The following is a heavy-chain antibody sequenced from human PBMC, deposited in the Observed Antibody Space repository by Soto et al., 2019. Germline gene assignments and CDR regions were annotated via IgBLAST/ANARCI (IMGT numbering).Heavy chain of an antibody. D-gene: IGHD6-19*01. CDR3: ARDVTVAGTGDEGFDY. CDR2: ISSSGSAI. CDR1: GFTFRDYE. V-gene: IGHV3-48*03. Sequence: EVRLVESGGGLVQPGGSLRLSCAASGFTFRDYEINWVRQAPGKGLEWVSYISSSGSAIYYAASVKGRFTISRDNAQNSLYLHMNSLRAEDTAVYYCARDVTVAGTGDEGFDYWGQGTLVTVSS. J-gene: IGHJ4*02.